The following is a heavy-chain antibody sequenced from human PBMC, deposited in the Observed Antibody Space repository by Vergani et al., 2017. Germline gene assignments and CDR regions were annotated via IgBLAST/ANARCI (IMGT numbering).Heavy chain of an antibody. CDR2: IYTSGST. D-gene: IGHD6-19*01. CDR3: TRHGRSGWAGYFQH. CDR1: GGSFNSGSYY. J-gene: IGHJ1*01. Sequence: QVQLQESGPGLVKPSQTLSLTCTVSGGSFNSGSYYWSWIRQPAGKGLERIGRIYTSGSTNYNPSLKSRVTISVDTSKNQFSLKLSSVTAADTAVYYCTRHGRSGWAGYFQHWGQGTLVTASS. V-gene: IGHV4-61*02.